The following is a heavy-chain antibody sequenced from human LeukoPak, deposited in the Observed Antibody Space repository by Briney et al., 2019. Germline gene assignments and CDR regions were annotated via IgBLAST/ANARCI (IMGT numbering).Heavy chain of an antibody. CDR2: IYYSGST. D-gene: IGHD2-2*01. CDR3: ARCLVVVPTYYFDY. CDR1: GGSISSSSYY. J-gene: IGHJ4*02. Sequence: PSETLSLTCTVSGGSISSSSYYWGWIRQPPGKGLEWIGSIYYSGSTYYNPSLKSRVTISVDTSKNQFSLKLSSVTAADTAVYYCARCLVVVPTYYFDYWGQGTLVTVSS. V-gene: IGHV4-39*07.